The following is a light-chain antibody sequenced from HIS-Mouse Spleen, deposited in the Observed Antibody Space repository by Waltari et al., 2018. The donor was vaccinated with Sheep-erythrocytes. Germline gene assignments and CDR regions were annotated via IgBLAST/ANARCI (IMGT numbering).Light chain of an antibody. J-gene: IGLJ3*02. V-gene: IGLV2-14*03. CDR1: SIDVGGYNY. CDR2: DVS. Sequence: QSALTQPASVSGSPGQSIPISCTGTSIDVGGYNYVSWYQQHPGKAPKLMIYDVSTRPSGVSNRFSGSKSGNTASLTISGLQAEDEADYYCSSYTSSSTRVFGGGTKLTVL. CDR3: SSYTSSSTRV.